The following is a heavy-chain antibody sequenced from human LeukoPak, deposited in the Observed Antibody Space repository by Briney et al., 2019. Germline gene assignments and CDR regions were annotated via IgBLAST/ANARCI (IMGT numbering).Heavy chain of an antibody. CDR1: GYTVTGYY. CDR2: INPNSGGT. D-gene: IGHD2-2*01. J-gene: IGHJ5*02. V-gene: IGHV1-2*02. CDR3: ARPVVQAAIFWFDP. Sequence: GASVKVSCKASGYTVTGYYMHWVRQAPGQGPEWMGWINPNSGGTNYAQKFQGRVTMTRDTSISTAYMELSRLRSDDTAVYYCARPVVQAAIFWFDPWGQGTLVTVSS.